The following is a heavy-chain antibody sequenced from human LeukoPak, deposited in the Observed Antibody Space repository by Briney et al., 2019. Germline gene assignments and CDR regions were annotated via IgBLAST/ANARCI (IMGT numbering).Heavy chain of an antibody. CDR1: GFTFSSYA. CDR3: EKIRWLQFTFDY. D-gene: IGHD5-24*01. J-gene: IGHJ4*02. V-gene: IGHV3-23*01. Sequence: GGSLRLSCAASGFTFSSYAMSWVRQAPGKGLEWVSAISVSGGSTYYTDSVRGRFTISRDNSKNTLYRQMNILRAQDRAVYYCEKIRWLQFTFDYWGQGTLVTVSS. CDR2: ISVSGGST.